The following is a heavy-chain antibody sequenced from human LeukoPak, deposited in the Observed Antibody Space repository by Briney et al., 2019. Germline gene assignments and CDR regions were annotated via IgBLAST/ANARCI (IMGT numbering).Heavy chain of an antibody. D-gene: IGHD1-26*01. CDR2: IFTSGST. CDR3: ARDKWEPRYAFDI. CDR1: GGSISSHS. Sequence: SETLSLTCTVSGGSISSHSWSWIRQPAGKGLEWIGRIFTSGSTYYNPSLKSRVIISVDKSKTQFSLKLSSVTAADTAVYYCARDKWEPRYAFDIWGQGTMVTVSS. V-gene: IGHV4-4*07. J-gene: IGHJ3*02.